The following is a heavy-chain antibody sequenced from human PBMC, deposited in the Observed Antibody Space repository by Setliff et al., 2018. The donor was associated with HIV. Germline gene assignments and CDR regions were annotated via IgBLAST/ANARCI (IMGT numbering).Heavy chain of an antibody. CDR1: GYIFTNYG. Sequence: GASVKLSCKASGYIFTNYGSSWVRQAPGQGLEWMGWITGYNGNTNYAEKFQGRVTMTIDTSTSTAYLELRSLRSDDTAVYYCARVGPESLPYTWDDEADTFDIWGQGTMVTVSS. CDR3: ARVGPESLPYTWDDEADTFDI. J-gene: IGHJ3*02. V-gene: IGHV1-18*01. CDR2: ITGYNGNT. D-gene: IGHD1-1*01.